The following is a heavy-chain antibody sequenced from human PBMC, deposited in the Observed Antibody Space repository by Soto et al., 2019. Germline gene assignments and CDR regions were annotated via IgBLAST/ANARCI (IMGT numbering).Heavy chain of an antibody. D-gene: IGHD3-10*01. V-gene: IGHV2-5*02. CDR3: AHSESYWTQYYYYYGMDV. CDR1: GFSLSTSGVG. CDR2: IYWDDDK. J-gene: IGHJ6*02. Sequence: QITLKASGPTLVKPTQTLTLTCTFSGFSLSTSGVGVGWIRQPPGKALEWLALIYWDDDKRYSPSLKSRLTITKDTSKNQVVLTMNNLDPVNTAAYYCAHSESYWTQYYYYYGMDVWGQGTTVTVSS.